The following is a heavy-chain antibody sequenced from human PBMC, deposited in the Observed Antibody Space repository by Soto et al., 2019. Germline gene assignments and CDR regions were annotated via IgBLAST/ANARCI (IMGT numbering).Heavy chain of an antibody. V-gene: IGHV3-30*18. Sequence: GGSLRLSCAASGFSFRSYAMHWVRQTPGKGLEWVAVISYDGSDKNYTDSVKGRFTISRDNVKNTLYLQMNNLRVEDTAVYHCAKDSPSAPFDHGGQGILVTVSS. J-gene: IGHJ4*02. CDR2: ISYDGSDK. CDR3: AKDSPSAPFDH. CDR1: GFSFRSYA.